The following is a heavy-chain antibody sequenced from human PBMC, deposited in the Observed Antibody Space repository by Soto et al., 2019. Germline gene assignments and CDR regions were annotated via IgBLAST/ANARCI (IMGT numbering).Heavy chain of an antibody. V-gene: IGHV3-23*01. D-gene: IGHD3-3*01. J-gene: IGHJ5*02. CDR2: ISGSGQTT. Sequence: GGSLRLSCAGSGFTFSRFAMSWVRQVPGKGLEWVSAISGSGQTTYYADSVKGRFTVSRDNSNNTLYLQMNSLRAEDTAVYYCAKEKQWTREYYDFWSGYSNWFDPWGQGTLVTVSS. CDR3: AKEKQWTREYYDFWSGYSNWFDP. CDR1: GFTFSRFA.